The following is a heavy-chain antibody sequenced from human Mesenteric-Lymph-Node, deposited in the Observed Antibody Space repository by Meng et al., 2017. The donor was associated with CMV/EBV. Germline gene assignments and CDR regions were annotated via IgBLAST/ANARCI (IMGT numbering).Heavy chain of an antibody. D-gene: IGHD3-22*01. Sequence: GGSLRLSCAVSGLTFTDYAMSWVRQAPGKGLEWVSTISGNGGSTYYADSVKGRFTISRDNSKNTLYLQMNSLRAEDTAVYYCAKDLVSYHYDTSGYYPYWGQGTLVTVSS. CDR2: ISGNGGST. V-gene: IGHV3-23*01. CDR1: GLTFTDYA. J-gene: IGHJ4*02. CDR3: AKDLVSYHYDTSGYYPY.